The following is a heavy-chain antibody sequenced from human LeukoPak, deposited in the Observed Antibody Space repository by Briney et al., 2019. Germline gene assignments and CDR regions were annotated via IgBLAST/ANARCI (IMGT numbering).Heavy chain of an antibody. V-gene: IGHV3-7*03. CDR3: AKGLTYYYDSGDAFDI. J-gene: IGHJ3*02. CDR2: IKQDGSEK. D-gene: IGHD3-22*01. CDR1: GFTFSSYW. Sequence: PGGSLRLSCAASGFTFSSYWMSWVRQAPGKGLEWVANIKQDGSEKYYVDSVKGRFTISRDNAKNSLYLQMNSLRAEDTALYYCAKGLTYYYDSGDAFDIWGQGTMVTVSS.